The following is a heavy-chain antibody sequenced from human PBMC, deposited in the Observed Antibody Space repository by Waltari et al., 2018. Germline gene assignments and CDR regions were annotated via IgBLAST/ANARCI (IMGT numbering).Heavy chain of an antibody. D-gene: IGHD6-19*01. CDR1: GGSFSGYY. CDR2: INHSGST. Sequence: QVQLQQWGAGLLKPSETLSLTCAVYGGSFSGYYWSWIRQPPGKGLEGIGEINHSGSTNYNPSLKSRVTISVDTSKNQFSLKLSSVTAADTAVYYCARGRQQWLVRGGPFDYWGQGTLVTVSS. J-gene: IGHJ4*02. V-gene: IGHV4-34*01. CDR3: ARGRQQWLVRGGPFDY.